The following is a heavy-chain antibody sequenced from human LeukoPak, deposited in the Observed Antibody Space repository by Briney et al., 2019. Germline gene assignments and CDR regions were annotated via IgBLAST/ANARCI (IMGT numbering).Heavy chain of an antibody. Sequence: PSETLSLTCTVSGGSISSYYWSWIRQPPGRGLEWIGFIYYSGSTNYNPSLKSRVTISVDRSKNQFSLKLNSVTAADTAVYYCARDRVGGATGAFDIWGQGTMVTASS. CDR2: IYYSGST. J-gene: IGHJ3*02. D-gene: IGHD1-26*01. CDR3: ARDRVGGATGAFDI. V-gene: IGHV4-59*13. CDR1: GGSISSYY.